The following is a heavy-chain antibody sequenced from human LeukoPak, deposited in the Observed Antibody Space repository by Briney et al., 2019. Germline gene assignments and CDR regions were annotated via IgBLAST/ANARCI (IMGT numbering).Heavy chain of an antibody. Sequence: ASVKVSCKASGYTFTRYDINWVRQATGQGLEWMGWMNPNSGNTGCAQKFQGRVTMTRNTSISTAYMELSSLGSEDTAVYYCARVVRGITYYYYGMDVWGQGTTVTVSS. V-gene: IGHV1-8*01. CDR2: MNPNSGNT. CDR1: GYTFTRYD. D-gene: IGHD3-10*01. CDR3: ARVVRGITYYYYGMDV. J-gene: IGHJ6*02.